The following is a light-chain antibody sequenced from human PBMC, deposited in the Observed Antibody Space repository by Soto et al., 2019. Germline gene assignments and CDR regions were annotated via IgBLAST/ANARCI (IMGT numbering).Light chain of an antibody. Sequence: QSVLTQPTSASGTPGQRVTLSCSGSNSNIGRNSVYWYQQLPGTAPKLLIFRNSQRPSGVPDRFSGSKSGTSASLDISGLRSDDESDYYCSAWDDTLSGVIFGGGTQLTVL. CDR3: SAWDDTLSGVI. V-gene: IGLV1-47*01. J-gene: IGLJ2*01. CDR2: RNS. CDR1: NSNIGRNS.